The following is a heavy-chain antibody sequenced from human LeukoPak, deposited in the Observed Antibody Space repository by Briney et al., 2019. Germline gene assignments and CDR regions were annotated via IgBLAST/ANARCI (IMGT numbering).Heavy chain of an antibody. CDR3: AKARYSGSYSSDY. V-gene: IGHV3-23*01. Sequence: PGGSLRLSCAASGFTFSSYGMSWVRQAPGKGLEWVSAISGSGGSTYYADSVKGRFTISRDNSKNTLNLQMNSLRAEDTAVYYCAKARYSGSYSSDYWGQGTLVTVSS. D-gene: IGHD1-26*01. J-gene: IGHJ4*02. CDR1: GFTFSSYG. CDR2: ISGSGGST.